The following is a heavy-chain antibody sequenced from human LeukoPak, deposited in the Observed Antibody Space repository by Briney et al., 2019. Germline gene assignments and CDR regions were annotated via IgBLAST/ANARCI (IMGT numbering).Heavy chain of an antibody. CDR2: ISGSGGST. CDR3: AKRHYYDSSGYDY. CDR1: GFTFSSYA. D-gene: IGHD3-22*01. Sequence: GGSLRLPCAASGFTFSSYAMSWVRQAPGKGLEWVSAISGSGGSTYYADSVKGRFTISRDNSKNTLYLQMNSLRAEDTAVYYCAKRHYYDSSGYDYWGQGTLVTVSS. J-gene: IGHJ4*02. V-gene: IGHV3-23*01.